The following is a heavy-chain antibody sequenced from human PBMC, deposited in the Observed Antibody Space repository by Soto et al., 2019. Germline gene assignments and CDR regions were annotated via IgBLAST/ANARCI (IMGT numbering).Heavy chain of an antibody. CDR1: GFIFSDFS. Sequence: EVQLVESGGGLVKPGGSLRLSCAVSGFIFSDFSMNWVRQAPGKGLEWVASIGSSGGNSFYADSVKGRFIISRDNIKNFLFLQMRDLRADDTASYYCARDGLLFSGPYRPSRFDYWGLGALVTVSS. V-gene: IGHV3-21*04. D-gene: IGHD3-16*02. J-gene: IGHJ4*02. CDR3: ARDGLLFSGPYRPSRFDY. CDR2: IGSSGGNS.